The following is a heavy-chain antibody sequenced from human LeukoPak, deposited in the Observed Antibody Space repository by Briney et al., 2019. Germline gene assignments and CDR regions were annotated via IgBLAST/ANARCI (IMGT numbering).Heavy chain of an antibody. J-gene: IGHJ6*03. CDR2: THYSGSP. Sequence: SETLSLTCTVSGGSISGYSWSWIRQPPGKGLEWIGYTHYSGSPNYNPSLKSRVTISVDTSKNQFSLKVSSVTAADTAVYYCAICGRNNRGYYYMEDWGKGTTVTVSS. D-gene: IGHD2/OR15-2a*01. V-gene: IGHV4-59*01. CDR3: AICGRNNRGYYYMED. CDR1: GGSISGYS.